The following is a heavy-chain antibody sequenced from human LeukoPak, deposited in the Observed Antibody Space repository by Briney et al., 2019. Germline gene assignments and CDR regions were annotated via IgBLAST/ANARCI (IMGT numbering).Heavy chain of an antibody. J-gene: IGHJ5*02. Sequence: SETLSLTCAVYGGSFGDYYWSWIRQPPGKGLEWIGEINHSGSANYNPSLKSRVTISVDMSKNQFSLKLISVTAADTAVYYCARGYGSGSYDWFDPWGQGTLVTVSS. V-gene: IGHV4-34*01. CDR3: ARGYGSGSYDWFDP. D-gene: IGHD3-10*01. CDR2: INHSGSA. CDR1: GGSFGDYY.